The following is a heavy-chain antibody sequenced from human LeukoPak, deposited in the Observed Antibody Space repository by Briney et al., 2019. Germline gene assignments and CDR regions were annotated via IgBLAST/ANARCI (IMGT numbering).Heavy chain of an antibody. J-gene: IGHJ4*02. V-gene: IGHV1-69*05. CDR3: ASGRGHPLVHYDFWSGYSGATFDY. CDR1: GYTFTSYG. Sequence: SVRVSCKASGYTFTSYGISWVRQAPGQGLEWMGGIIPIFGTANYAQKFQGRVTITTDESTSTAYMELSSLRSEDTAVYYCASGRGHPLVHYDFWSGYSGATFDYWGQGTLVTVSS. D-gene: IGHD3-3*01. CDR2: IIPIFGTA.